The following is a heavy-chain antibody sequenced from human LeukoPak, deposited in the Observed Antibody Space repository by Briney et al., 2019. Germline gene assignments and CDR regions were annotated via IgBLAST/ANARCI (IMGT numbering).Heavy chain of an antibody. CDR2: FSSGGSA. V-gene: IGHV4-39*07. CDR3: ARKQTGTMYDI. J-gene: IGHJ4*02. Sequence: SETLSLTCIVPGGSISSSSYYWAWIRQSPGKGLEWIGTFSSGGSAYYNPSLTSRVSISKDTSDNQFSLRLYSVTAADTAVYYCARKQTGTMYDIWGQGTQVTVSS. CDR1: GGSISSSSYY. D-gene: IGHD1-7*01.